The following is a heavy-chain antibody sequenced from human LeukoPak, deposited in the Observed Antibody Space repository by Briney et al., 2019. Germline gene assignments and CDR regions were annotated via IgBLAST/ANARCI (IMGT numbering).Heavy chain of an antibody. Sequence: GFLRLSCAASGFTFSSYALGLVRQAPGEGLELVSAFSGSGGSTYYADSVKGRFTISRDNSKNTLYLQMNSLRAEDTAVYYCARVVVAATGYFDYWGQGTLVTVSS. CDR3: ARVVVAATGYFDY. J-gene: IGHJ4*02. CDR1: GFTFSSYA. V-gene: IGHV3-23*01. CDR2: FSGSGGST. D-gene: IGHD2-15*01.